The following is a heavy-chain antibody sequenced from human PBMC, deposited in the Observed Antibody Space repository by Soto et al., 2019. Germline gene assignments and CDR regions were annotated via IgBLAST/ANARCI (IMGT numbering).Heavy chain of an antibody. D-gene: IGHD2-15*01. CDR2: ISSSGNTI. Sequence: GGSLRLSCAVSGFTFSDYYMTWIRQAPGKGLEWVSYISSSGNTIYYADSVKGRFTISRDNAKNSLYLQMNSLRAEDTAVFYCARLKTEGWYYYYYMDVWGKGTTVTVSS. V-gene: IGHV3-11*01. CDR3: ARLKTEGWYYYYYMDV. J-gene: IGHJ6*03. CDR1: GFTFSDYY.